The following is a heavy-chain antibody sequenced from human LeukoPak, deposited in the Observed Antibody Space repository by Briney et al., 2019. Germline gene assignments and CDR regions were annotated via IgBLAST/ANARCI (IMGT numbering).Heavy chain of an antibody. D-gene: IGHD6-13*01. Sequence: ASVKVSCKVSGYTLTELSMHWVRQAPGQGLEWMGIINPSGGSTSYAQKFQGRVTMTRDMSTSTVYMELSSLRSEDTAVYYCARGRANSSPLVYWGQGTLVTVSS. CDR1: GYTLTELS. V-gene: IGHV1-46*01. CDR3: ARGRANSSPLVY. J-gene: IGHJ4*02. CDR2: INPSGGST.